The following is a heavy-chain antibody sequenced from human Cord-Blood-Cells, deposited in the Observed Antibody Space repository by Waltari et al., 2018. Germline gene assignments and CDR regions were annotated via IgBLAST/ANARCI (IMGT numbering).Heavy chain of an antibody. D-gene: IGHD7-27*01. CDR1: GGSSRGYY. Sequence: QVQLQERGAGLLKPSEHLSLTCAAYGGSSRGYYRSWIRQPPGKGLEWLVEINHSGSPNYNPSLKNRVTISVDTSKNQFSLKLSSVTAVDTAVYYCARQNWGSEPLRAFDIWCQGTMVTVSS. J-gene: IGHJ3*02. CDR3: ARQNWGSEPLRAFDI. V-gene: IGHV4-34*01. CDR2: INHSGSP.